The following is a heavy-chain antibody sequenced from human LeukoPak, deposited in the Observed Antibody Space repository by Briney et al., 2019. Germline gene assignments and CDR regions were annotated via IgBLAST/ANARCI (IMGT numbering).Heavy chain of an antibody. V-gene: IGHV1-69*05. D-gene: IGHD3-22*01. J-gene: IGHJ4*02. Sequence: SVKVSCKASGGTFSSYAISWVRQAPGQGLEWMGRIIPIFGTANYAQKFQGRVTITTDESTSTAYMELSSLRSEDTAVYYCASPTYYYDSSGSGSWSFDYWGQGTLVTVSS. CDR1: GGTFSSYA. CDR2: IIPIFGTA. CDR3: ASPTYYYDSSGSGSWSFDY.